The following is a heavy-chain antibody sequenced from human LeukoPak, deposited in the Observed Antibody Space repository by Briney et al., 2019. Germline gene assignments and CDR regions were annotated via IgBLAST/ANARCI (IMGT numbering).Heavy chain of an antibody. Sequence: RSSETLSLTCAVYGGSFSGYYWSWIRQPPGKGLEWIGEINHSGSTNYNPSLKSRVTISVDTSKNQFSLKLSSVTAAGTAVYYCAREGEYSGSYYGAFDIWGQGTMVTVSS. J-gene: IGHJ3*02. CDR2: INHSGST. V-gene: IGHV4-34*01. D-gene: IGHD1-26*01. CDR3: AREGEYSGSYYGAFDI. CDR1: GGSFSGYY.